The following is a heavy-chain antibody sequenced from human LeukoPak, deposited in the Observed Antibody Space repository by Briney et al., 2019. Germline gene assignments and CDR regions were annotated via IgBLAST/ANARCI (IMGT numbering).Heavy chain of an antibody. V-gene: IGHV1-8*01. CDR1: GYTFTSYD. CDR3: ARGASRSFDS. D-gene: IGHD3-3*01. Sequence: GASVTVSCKASGYTFTSYDINWVRQATGQGLEWMGWVNANSGNTGYAQKFQGRVTMTRDTSISTAYMEVSSLRSEDTAVYYCARGASRSFDSWGQGTLVSVSS. J-gene: IGHJ4*02. CDR2: VNANSGNT.